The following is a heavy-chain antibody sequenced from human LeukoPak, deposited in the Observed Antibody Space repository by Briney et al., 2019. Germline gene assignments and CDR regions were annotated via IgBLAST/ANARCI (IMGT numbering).Heavy chain of an antibody. J-gene: IGHJ1*01. Sequence: ASVKVSCKASGYTFTSYGISWVRQAPGQGLEWMGWISAYNGNTNYAQKLQGRVTMTTDTSTSTAYMELRSLRSDDTAVYYCARTRLLGCSGGSCYPTELENFQHWGQGTLVTVSS. CDR3: ARTRLLGCSGGSCYPTELENFQH. V-gene: IGHV1-18*01. D-gene: IGHD2-15*01. CDR1: GYTFTSYG. CDR2: ISAYNGNT.